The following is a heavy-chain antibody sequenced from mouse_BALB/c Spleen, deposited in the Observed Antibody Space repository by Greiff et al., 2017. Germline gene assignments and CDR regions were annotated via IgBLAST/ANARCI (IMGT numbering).Heavy chain of an antibody. D-gene: IGHD2-14*01. CDR2: IDPETGGT. CDR3: TREYRYDVDYYAMDY. V-gene: IGHV1-15*01. CDR1: GYTFTDYE. J-gene: IGHJ4*01. Sequence: QVQLKESGAELVRPGASVTLSCKASGYTFTDYEMHWVKQTPVHGLEWIGAIDPETGGTAYNQKFKGKATLTADKSSSTAYMELRSLTSEDSAVYYCTREYRYDVDYYAMDYWGQGTSVTVSS.